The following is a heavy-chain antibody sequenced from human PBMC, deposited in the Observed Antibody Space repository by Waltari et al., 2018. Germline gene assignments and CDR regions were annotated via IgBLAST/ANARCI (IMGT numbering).Heavy chain of an antibody. CDR2: ISASSAAI. CDR1: GFTFGVYS. CDR3: ATEPAPGAGINY. D-gene: IGHD6-19*01. J-gene: IGHJ4*02. V-gene: IGHV3-48*01. Sequence: EVQLLESGGGLVQPGGSLGLSCSGSGFTFGVYSMHGIRQAQGKGLEWVSYISASSAAIYYADSVKGRFTISRDNAKNLLFLQMSNLGAEDMAVYYCATEPAPGAGINYWGQGILVTVSS.